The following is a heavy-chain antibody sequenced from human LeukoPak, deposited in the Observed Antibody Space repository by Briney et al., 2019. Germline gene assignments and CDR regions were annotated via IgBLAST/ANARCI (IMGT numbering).Heavy chain of an antibody. CDR1: GYTFTRYY. J-gene: IGHJ4*02. CDR2: INPNNGGT. CDR3: ARDPATTYYYDP. D-gene: IGHD3-22*01. Sequence: APVKVSCKASGYTFTRYYIHWVRQAPGQGLEWMGWINPNNGGTNYAQKFQGRVTMTRDTSISTAYMELSRLTSDDTAIYYCARDPATTYYYDPWGQGTLVTVSS. V-gene: IGHV1-2*02.